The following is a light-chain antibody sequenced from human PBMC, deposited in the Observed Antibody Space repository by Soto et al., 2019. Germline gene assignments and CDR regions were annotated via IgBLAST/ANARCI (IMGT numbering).Light chain of an antibody. V-gene: IGKV3-11*01. CDR1: QSVGLF. CDR3: QQRSNRPPYS. CDR2: DAS. J-gene: IGKJ2*03. Sequence: EVVLTQSPATLSLSPGERATLFCRASQSVGLFLAWYKQKPGQAPRLIMYDASKRVTGIPASFSGSGSGTDFTLTFSSLGPEDPALYYSQQRSNRPPYSFGQVTKLEI.